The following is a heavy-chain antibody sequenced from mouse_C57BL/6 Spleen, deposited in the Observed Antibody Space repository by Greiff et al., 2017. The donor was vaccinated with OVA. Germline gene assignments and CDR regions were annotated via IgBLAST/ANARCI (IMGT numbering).Heavy chain of an antibody. CDR3: ARDGKGGYFDV. V-gene: IGHV1-54*01. Sequence: QVQLQQSGAELVRPGTSVKVSCKASGYAFTNYLIEWVKQRPGQGLEWIGVINPGSGGTNYNEKFKGKATLTADKSSSTAYMQLSSLTSEDSAVYFCARDGKGGYFDVWGTGTTVTVSS. J-gene: IGHJ1*03. D-gene: IGHD2-1*01. CDR2: INPGSGGT. CDR1: GYAFTNYL.